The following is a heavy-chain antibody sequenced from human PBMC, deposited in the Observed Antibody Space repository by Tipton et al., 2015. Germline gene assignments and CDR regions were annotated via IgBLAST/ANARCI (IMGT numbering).Heavy chain of an antibody. D-gene: IGHD5-12*01. J-gene: IGHJ4*02. Sequence: QLVQSGAEVKKPGESLKISCTGSGYTFTNYWIAWVRQMPGKGLEWMGIIYPGDSDVRYSPSFQGQVTISVDKSTNTAYLQWSSLKASDTAMYYCARFTDGGYDYSDYWGQGTLVTVSS. CDR3: ARFTDGGYDYSDY. CDR2: IYPGDSDV. V-gene: IGHV5-51*01. CDR1: GYTFTNYW.